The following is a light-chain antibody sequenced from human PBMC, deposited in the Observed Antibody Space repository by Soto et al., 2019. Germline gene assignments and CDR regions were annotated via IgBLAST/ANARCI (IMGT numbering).Light chain of an antibody. J-gene: IGKJ4*01. V-gene: IGKV3D-15*02. Sequence: EIVMTQSPATLSVSPGERATLSCRASQSVSSNLAWYQQKPGQAPRLLIYDASNRATGIPARFSGSGSGTDFTLTISSLEPEDFAVYYCQQYGSSPRSFGGGTKVDIK. CDR1: QSVSSN. CDR2: DAS. CDR3: QQYGSSPRS.